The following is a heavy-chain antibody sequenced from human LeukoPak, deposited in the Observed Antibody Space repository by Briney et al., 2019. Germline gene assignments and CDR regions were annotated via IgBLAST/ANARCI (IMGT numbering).Heavy chain of an antibody. CDR1: GFTVSSNY. J-gene: IGHJ3*02. V-gene: IGHV3-66*01. CDR2: IYSGGST. Sequence: PGGSLRLSCAASGFTVSSNYMSWVRQAPGKGLEWVSVIYSGGSTYYADSVKGRFTISRDNSKNTLYLQMNSLRAEDTAVYYCARDWGLGYGEIDAFDIWGQGTMVTVSS. D-gene: IGHD4/OR15-4a*01. CDR3: ARDWGLGYGEIDAFDI.